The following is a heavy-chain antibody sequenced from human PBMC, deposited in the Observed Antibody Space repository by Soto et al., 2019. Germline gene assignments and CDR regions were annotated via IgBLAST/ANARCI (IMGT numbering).Heavy chain of an antibody. D-gene: IGHD3-10*01. CDR1: GFTFSSYA. CDR3: AKGRRGSGSYYRYYYGMDV. V-gene: IGHV3-23*01. Sequence: GGSLRLSCAASGFTFSSYAMSWVRQAPGKGLEWVSAISGSGGSTYYADSVKGRFTISRDNSKNTLYLQMNSLRAEDTAVYYCAKGRRGSGSYYRYYYGMDVWGQGTTVTVSS. J-gene: IGHJ6*02. CDR2: ISGSGGST.